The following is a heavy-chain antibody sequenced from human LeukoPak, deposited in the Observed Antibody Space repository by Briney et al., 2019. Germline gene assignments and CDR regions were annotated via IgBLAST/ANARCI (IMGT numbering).Heavy chain of an antibody. CDR1: GGSISSSSYY. CDR2: ISGSGSA. V-gene: IGHV3-23*01. Sequence: ETLSLTCTVSGGSISSSSYYWGWIRQPPGKGLEWVSGISGSGSAYYADFVKGRFTISRDNSKNTLYLQMNSLRAEDTAVYYCAKNPYYDILTASWLDYWGQGTLVTVSS. CDR3: AKNPYYDILTASWLDY. D-gene: IGHD3-9*01. J-gene: IGHJ4*02.